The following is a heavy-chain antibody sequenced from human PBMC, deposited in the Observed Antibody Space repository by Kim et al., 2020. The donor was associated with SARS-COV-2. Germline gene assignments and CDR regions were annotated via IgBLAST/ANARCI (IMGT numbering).Heavy chain of an antibody. CDR3: ARSNAMDV. J-gene: IGHJ6*02. Sequence: GGSLRLSCAASGFTFSSYWMTWVRQAPGRGLEWVANIKYHGNEKYYVDSVKGRFTISRDDAENSLYLQMNSLRPEDTAIYYCARSNAMDVWSQGTTVSVSS. V-gene: IGHV3-7*03. CDR2: IKYHGNEK. CDR1: GFTFSSYW.